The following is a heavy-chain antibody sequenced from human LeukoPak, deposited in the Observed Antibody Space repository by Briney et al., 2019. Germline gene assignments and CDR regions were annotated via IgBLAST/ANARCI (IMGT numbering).Heavy chain of an antibody. CDR1: GYTFTAYY. Sequence: GASVKVSCKASGYTFTAYYMHWVRQAPGQGLEWMGWMHPNSGGTHYEQKFQGRVTMTRDTSISTAYMEVSRLTSDDTAVHYCATPSGYSSSWAAFDFWGQGTMVTVSS. CDR2: MHPNSGGT. D-gene: IGHD6-13*01. V-gene: IGHV1-2*02. J-gene: IGHJ3*01. CDR3: ATPSGYSSSWAAFDF.